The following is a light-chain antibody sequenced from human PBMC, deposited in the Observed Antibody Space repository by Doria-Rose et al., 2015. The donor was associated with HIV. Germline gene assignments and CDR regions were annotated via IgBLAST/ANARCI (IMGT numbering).Light chain of an antibody. CDR1: QSLLYTSKNY. CDR3: QQYYDTPS. J-gene: IGKJ3*01. Sequence: DIRVTQSPESLGMSLGERATLNCKYNQSLLYTSKNYLAWYQQKPGQPPKLLIYWASTRQSGVPARFSGSGSWTDFTLTISSLEAEDVAVYYCQQYYDTPSFGPGTTVDIK. V-gene: IGKV4-1*01. CDR2: WAS.